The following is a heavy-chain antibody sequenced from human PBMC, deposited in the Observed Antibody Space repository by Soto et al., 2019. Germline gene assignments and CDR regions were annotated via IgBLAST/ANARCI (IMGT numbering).Heavy chain of an antibody. CDR3: ATELGLYGSGSYSLFTPFDY. J-gene: IGHJ4*02. D-gene: IGHD3-10*01. V-gene: IGHV3-23*01. Sequence: PGGSLRLSCEVSDFLVSNHAMSWVRQAPGKGLQWVSTIAGTGGSTYYADSVRGRFTISTDKAKTTLYLNMNIVRDDDTAIYYCATELGLYGSGSYSLFTPFDYWGQGTLVTVSS. CDR2: IAGTGGST. CDR1: DFLVSNHA.